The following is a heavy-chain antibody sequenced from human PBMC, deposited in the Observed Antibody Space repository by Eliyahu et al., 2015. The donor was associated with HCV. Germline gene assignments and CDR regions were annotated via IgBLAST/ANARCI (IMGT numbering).Heavy chain of an antibody. V-gene: IGHV4-61*01. Sequence: QVQLQESGPGQVKPSETLSLTCTVSGDSVNSGSHYWSWIRQPPGKGLEWIGYSQFGSAHHHPSLKSRVTISVDTSKNQFSLKLRSVTAADTAIYFCARDNWGSLDYWGQGTLVTVSS. CDR3: ARDNWGSLDY. CDR2: SQFGSA. J-gene: IGHJ4*02. D-gene: IGHD7-27*01. CDR1: GDSVNSGSHY.